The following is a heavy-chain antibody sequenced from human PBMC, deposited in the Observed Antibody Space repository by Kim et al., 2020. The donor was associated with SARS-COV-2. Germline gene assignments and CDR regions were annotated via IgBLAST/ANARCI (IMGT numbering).Heavy chain of an antibody. Sequence: YASSVKGRFTISRDNAENTLYLQMNSLRGEDTAVYYCSRTRGQDYWGQGTLVTVSS. CDR3: SRTRGQDY. V-gene: IGHV3-74*01. J-gene: IGHJ4*02.